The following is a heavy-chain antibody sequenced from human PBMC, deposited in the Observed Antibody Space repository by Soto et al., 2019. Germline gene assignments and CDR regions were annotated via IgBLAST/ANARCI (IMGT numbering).Heavy chain of an antibody. CDR2: IYHSGST. Sequence: QLQLQESGSGLVKPSQTLSLTCAVSGGSISSGGYSWSWIRQPPGKGLEWIGYIYHSGSTYYNPSLGIRVTISVNRSKNQFSLKLSSVTAEDTAVYYCAAVGGLPRYSWCQGTLVTVSS. J-gene: IGHJ4*02. CDR1: GGSISSGGYS. CDR3: AAVGGLPRYS. D-gene: IGHD5-12*01. V-gene: IGHV4-30-2*02.